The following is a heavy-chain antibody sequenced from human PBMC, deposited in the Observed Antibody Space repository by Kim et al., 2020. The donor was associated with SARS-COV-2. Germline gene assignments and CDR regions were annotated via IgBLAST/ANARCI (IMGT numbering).Heavy chain of an antibody. CDR2: IGTAGDT. J-gene: IGHJ6*03. V-gene: IGHV3-13*01. CDR1: GFTFSSYD. D-gene: IGHD3-3*01. Sequence: GGSLRHSCAASGFTFSSYDMHWVRQATGKGLEWVSAIGTAGDTYYPGSVKGRFTISRENAKNSLYLQMNSLRAGDTAVYYCARASLWSGYSFYYYYYMDVWGKGTTVTVSS. CDR3: ARASLWSGYSFYYYYYMDV.